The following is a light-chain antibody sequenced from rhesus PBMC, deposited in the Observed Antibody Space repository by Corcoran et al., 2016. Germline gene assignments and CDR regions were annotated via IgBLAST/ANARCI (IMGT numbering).Light chain of an antibody. CDR1: QSVSSS. Sequence: EIVMTQSPATLSLSPGERATLSCRASQSVSSSLAWYQQKPGQAPRLLIYGASSRATALPDRFSGSGSGTDFTFPISSLEPEDVAVYYCLQHSNWPHTFGGGTKVELK. CDR3: LQHSNWPHT. V-gene: IGKV3-24*01. CDR2: GAS. J-gene: IGKJ4*01.